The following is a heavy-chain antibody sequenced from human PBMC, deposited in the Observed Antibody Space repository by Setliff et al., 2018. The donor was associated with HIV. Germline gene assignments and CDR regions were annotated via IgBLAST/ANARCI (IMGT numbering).Heavy chain of an antibody. J-gene: IGHJ4*02. CDR1: GGSISSFY. V-gene: IGHV4-59*01. CDR3: ARESLEYSGYDYLRYFDY. CDR2: FHYSGST. Sequence: PSETLSLTCTVSGGSISSFYWNWIRQPPGKELEWIGSFHYSGSTSYNPSLRSRVTISVDTSKNQFPLKLSSVTAADTAVYYCARESLEYSGYDYLRYFDYWGQGTLVTVSS. D-gene: IGHD5-12*01.